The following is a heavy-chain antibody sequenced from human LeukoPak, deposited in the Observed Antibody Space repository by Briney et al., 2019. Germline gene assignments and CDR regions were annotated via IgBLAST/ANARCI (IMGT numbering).Heavy chain of an antibody. Sequence: PGGSLRLSCAASGFTVSSNYMSWVRQAPGKGLEWVSVIYSGGSTYYADSVKGRFTVSRDNSKNTLYLQMNSLRAEDTAVYYCARERSPKQQLVYFDCWGQGTLVTVSS. J-gene: IGHJ4*02. CDR1: GFTVSSNY. CDR3: ARERSPKQQLVYFDC. D-gene: IGHD6-13*01. V-gene: IGHV3-53*01. CDR2: IYSGGST.